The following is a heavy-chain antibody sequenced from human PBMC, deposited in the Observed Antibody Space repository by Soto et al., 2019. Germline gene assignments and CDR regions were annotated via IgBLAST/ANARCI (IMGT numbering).Heavy chain of an antibody. J-gene: IGHJ6*02. Sequence: PSETLSLTCTVSGASISGFYWSWIRKSAGKGLEWIGRIYATGTTDYNPSLKSRVMMSVDTSKKQFSLKLRSVTAADTAVYYCARVYYYDSSGYYRHPSYYYYYGMDVWGQGTTVTVSS. V-gene: IGHV4-4*07. CDR3: ARVYYYDSSGYYRHPSYYYYYGMDV. D-gene: IGHD3-22*01. CDR1: GASISGFY. CDR2: IYATGTT.